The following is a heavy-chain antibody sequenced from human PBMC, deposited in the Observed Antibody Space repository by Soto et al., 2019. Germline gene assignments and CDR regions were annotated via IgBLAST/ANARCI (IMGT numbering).Heavy chain of an antibody. Sequence: SETLSLTCTVSGGSSSSSNYYWGWIRQPPGKGLEWIGSIYYSGSTYYSPSLKSRVTPDTSKNQFSLHLNSVTPEDTAVYYCAREFPYYESSDSYFDYWGQGALVTVSS. D-gene: IGHD3-16*01. CDR1: GGSSSSSNYY. V-gene: IGHV4-39*07. CDR3: AREFPYYESSDSYFDY. J-gene: IGHJ4*02. CDR2: IYYSGST.